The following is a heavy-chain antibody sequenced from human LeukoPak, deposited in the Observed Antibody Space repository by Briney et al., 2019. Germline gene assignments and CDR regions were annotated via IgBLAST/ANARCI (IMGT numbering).Heavy chain of an antibody. Sequence: SVKVSCKASGYTFTSYDINWVRQATGQGLEWMGGIIPIFGTANYAQKFQGRVTITADESTSTAYMELSSLRSEDTAVYYCARDDIVVVPAAHYYYYMDVWGKGTTVTVSS. J-gene: IGHJ6*03. D-gene: IGHD2-2*01. CDR2: IIPIFGTA. CDR3: ARDDIVVVPAAHYYYYMDV. CDR1: GYTFTSYD. V-gene: IGHV1-69*13.